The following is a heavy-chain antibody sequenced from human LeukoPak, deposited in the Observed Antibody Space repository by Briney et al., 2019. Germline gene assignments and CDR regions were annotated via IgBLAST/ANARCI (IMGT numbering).Heavy chain of an antibody. CDR1: GYTFTGYY. J-gene: IGHJ4*02. D-gene: IGHD2-21*02. V-gene: IGHV1-46*01. CDR2: INPSGGDT. Sequence: ASVKVSCKASGYTFTGYYMHWVRQAPGQGLEWLGIINPSGGDTKYAQKFQGRVTLTRDKSTSAVYVELSSLTSDDTAVYYCARTYCAEDCSIRYFDYWGQGTLVTVSS. CDR3: ARTYCAEDCSIRYFDY.